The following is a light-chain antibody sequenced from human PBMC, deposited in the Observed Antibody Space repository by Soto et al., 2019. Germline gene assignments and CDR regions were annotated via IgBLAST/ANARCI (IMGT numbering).Light chain of an antibody. CDR1: QSVSDK. CDR3: QQYNTWPIT. CDR2: RAS. V-gene: IGKV3-15*01. J-gene: IGKJ5*01. Sequence: DIVMTQSTDTLYLSPCERFTLSCRASQSVSDKLAWYQQKPGQGPRLLVYRASTRTLGIPARFSGSESGTEFTLTISSLQSEDFAIYYCQQYNTWPITFGQGTRLEIK.